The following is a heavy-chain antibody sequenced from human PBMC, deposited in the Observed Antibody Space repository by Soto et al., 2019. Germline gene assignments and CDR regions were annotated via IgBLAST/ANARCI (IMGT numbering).Heavy chain of an antibody. J-gene: IGHJ6*02. Sequence: PGGALRISFAASGFTFRSYDIHWVRQATGKGLEWVSAIGTAGDTYYPGSVKGRFTISRENAKNSLYLQMNSLRAEDTAVYYCAGKYDILTGWGYGMDVWGQGTTVTVSS. D-gene: IGHD3-9*01. CDR2: IGTAGDT. V-gene: IGHV3-13*01. CDR3: AGKYDILTGWGYGMDV. CDR1: GFTFRSYD.